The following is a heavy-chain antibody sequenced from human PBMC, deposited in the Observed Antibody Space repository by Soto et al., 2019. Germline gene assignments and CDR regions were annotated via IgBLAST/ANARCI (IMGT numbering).Heavy chain of an antibody. CDR1: GFSFTTYA. V-gene: IGHV3-23*01. CDR3: TRETYQFGSGRPNWFDP. D-gene: IGHD3-10*01. J-gene: IGHJ5*02. CDR2: ISASGGTT. Sequence: GGSLRLSCAASGFSFTTYAMNWVRQAPGKGLEWVSSISASGGTTSYPDSVKGRFTISRDSSKNTLFLQMNSLRVEDTAIYYCTRETYQFGSGRPNWFDPWGQGTLVTVSS.